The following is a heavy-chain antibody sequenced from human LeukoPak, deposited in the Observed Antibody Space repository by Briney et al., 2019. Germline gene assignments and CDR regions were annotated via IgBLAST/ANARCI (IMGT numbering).Heavy chain of an antibody. CDR3: AIQMFNYYARLDY. J-gene: IGHJ4*02. Sequence: ASVKVSCKASGYTFTDYYMHWVRQAPGQGLEWMGWINPNSGGTNYAQKFQGRVTMTRDTSTSTAYMELSRLRSDDTAVYYCAIQMFNYYARLDYWGQGTLVTVSS. V-gene: IGHV1-2*02. D-gene: IGHD3-22*01. CDR2: INPNSGGT. CDR1: GYTFTDYY.